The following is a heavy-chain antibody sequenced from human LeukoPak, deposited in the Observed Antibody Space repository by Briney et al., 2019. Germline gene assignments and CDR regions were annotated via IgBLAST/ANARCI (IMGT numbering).Heavy chain of an antibody. CDR1: GYTFTRYD. Sequence: ASVNVSCKASGYTFTRYDINWVRQATGQGLEGMGWMNPNSGNTGYAQKFQGRVTMTRNTSISTAYMELSSLRSEDTAVYYCARDPGTTGEVKFDPWGQGTLVTVSS. D-gene: IGHD4-17*01. J-gene: IGHJ5*02. V-gene: IGHV1-8*01. CDR3: ARDPGTTGEVKFDP. CDR2: MNPNSGNT.